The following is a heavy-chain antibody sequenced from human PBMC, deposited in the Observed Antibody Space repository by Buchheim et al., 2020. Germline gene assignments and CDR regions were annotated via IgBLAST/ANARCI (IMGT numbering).Heavy chain of an antibody. CDR3: AREPYSGSSYYYYGMDV. J-gene: IGHJ6*02. CDR2: IWYYGSNK. D-gene: IGHD1-26*01. CDR1: GFTFSSYG. V-gene: IGHV3-33*01. Sequence: QVQLVESGGGVVQPGRSLRLSCAASGFTFSSYGMHWVRQAPGKGLEWVAVIWYYGSNKYYADSVKGRFTISRDNSKHTLYLKMNSLRAEDTAVYYCAREPYSGSSYYYYGMDVWGQGIT.